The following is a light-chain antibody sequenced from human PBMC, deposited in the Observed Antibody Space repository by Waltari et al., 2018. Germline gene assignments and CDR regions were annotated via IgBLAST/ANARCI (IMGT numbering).Light chain of an antibody. CDR3: AAWDDSLNGLYV. V-gene: IGLV1-44*01. J-gene: IGLJ1*01. Sequence: QSVLTQPPPAYGTRGERVTTSWYRSNSTIERTTLTWVQQLPGTAPKLLIYSNNQRPSGVPDRFSGSKSGTSASLAISGLQSEDEADYYCAAWDDSLNGLYVFGTGTKVTVL. CDR1: NSTIERTT. CDR2: SNN.